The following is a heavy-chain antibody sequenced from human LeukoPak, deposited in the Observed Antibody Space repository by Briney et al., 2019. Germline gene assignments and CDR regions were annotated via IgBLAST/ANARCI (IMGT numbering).Heavy chain of an antibody. Sequence: TGGSLRLSCTASGFDSSNSFMSWIRQAPGKGLEWISYISSRSTTIYYADSVKGRFTISRDNAKNTVYLQMNNLRVDDTAVFYCGKGSLAVPATPLDFWGQGTLVTVSS. CDR3: GKGSLAVPATPLDF. J-gene: IGHJ4*02. D-gene: IGHD2-15*01. CDR2: ISSRSTTI. CDR1: GFDSSNSF. V-gene: IGHV3-11*01.